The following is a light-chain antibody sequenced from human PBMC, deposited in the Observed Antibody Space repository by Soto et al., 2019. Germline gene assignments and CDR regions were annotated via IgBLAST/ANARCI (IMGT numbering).Light chain of an antibody. Sequence: QSVLTQPASVSGSPGQSITISCTGTSSDSGGYNSVSWYQQHPGKAPKLVIYAVSNRPSGVSSRFSGSKSGNTASLTMSGLQAEDEATYYCASWDDSLTGWLFGGGTKATVL. J-gene: IGLJ3*02. CDR1: SSDSGGYNS. CDR3: ASWDDSLTGWL. CDR2: AVS. V-gene: IGLV2-14*01.